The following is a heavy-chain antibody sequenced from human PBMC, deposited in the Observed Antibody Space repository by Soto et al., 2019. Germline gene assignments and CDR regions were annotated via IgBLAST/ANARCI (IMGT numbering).Heavy chain of an antibody. D-gene: IGHD2-15*01. J-gene: IGHJ4*02. CDR2: IHNSGST. CDR1: GVSIGVNY. Sequence: SETLSLTCTGSGVSIGVNYCSWIRQPPGKGLEWIGYIHNSGSTNYNPSLKSRLTISIDASKDQFSLNLNSVTASDTAGYYCARHCSCPTCYQGFAFWGRGSLVIVSS. CDR3: ARHCSCPTCYQGFAF. V-gene: IGHV4-59*08.